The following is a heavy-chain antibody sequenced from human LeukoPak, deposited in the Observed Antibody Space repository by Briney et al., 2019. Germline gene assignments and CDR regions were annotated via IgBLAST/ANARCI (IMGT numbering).Heavy chain of an antibody. J-gene: IGHJ4*02. CDR3: ARDTWAGTRLLDY. CDR2: ISSSGSTI. V-gene: IGHV3-11*01. Sequence: LSLTCAVYGGSFSGYYWSWIRQPPGKGLEWVSYISSSGSTIYYADSVKGRFTISRDNAKNSLYLQMNSLRAEDTAVYYCARDTWAGTRLLDYWGQGTLVTVSS. CDR1: GGSFSGYY. D-gene: IGHD6-19*01.